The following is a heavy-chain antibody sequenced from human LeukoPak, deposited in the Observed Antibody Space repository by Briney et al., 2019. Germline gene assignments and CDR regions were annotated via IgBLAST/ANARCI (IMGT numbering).Heavy chain of an antibody. V-gene: IGHV4-34*01. CDR3: ARLSGRRGYSYGQTYYFDY. D-gene: IGHD5-18*01. CDR2: INHSGST. J-gene: IGHJ4*02. Sequence: PSETLSLTCAVYGGSFSGYYWSWIRQPPGKGLEWIGEINHSGSTNYNPSLKSRVTISVDTSKNQFSLKLSSVTAADTAVYYCARLSGRRGYSYGQTYYFDYWGQGTLVTVSS. CDR1: GGSFSGYY.